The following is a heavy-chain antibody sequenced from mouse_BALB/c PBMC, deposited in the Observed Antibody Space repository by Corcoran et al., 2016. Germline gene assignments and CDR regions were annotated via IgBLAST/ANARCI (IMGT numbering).Heavy chain of an antibody. J-gene: IGHJ3*01. Sequence: EVQLQQSWAELVKPGSSVKLSYTASGCNSRDTYMHWVKQRPKQGLEWIGRIDPANGNTKYDPKFQGKATNTADTSSNTAYLQLSSLTSEDTAVYYCARFIAYWGQGTLVTVSA. CDR1: GCNSRDTY. CDR2: IDPANGNT. CDR3: ARFIAY. V-gene: IGHV14-3*02.